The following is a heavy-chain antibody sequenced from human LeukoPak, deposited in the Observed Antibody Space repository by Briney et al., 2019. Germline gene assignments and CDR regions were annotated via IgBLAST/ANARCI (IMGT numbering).Heavy chain of an antibody. D-gene: IGHD3-10*01. Sequence: GGSLRLSCAASGFTFSSYGMHWVRQAPGKGLEWVAVISYDGSNKYCADSVKGRFTISRDNSKNTLYLQMNSLRAEDTAVYYCARPSVGSDYYYGMDVWGQGTTVTVSS. J-gene: IGHJ6*02. CDR2: ISYDGSNK. CDR3: ARPSVGSDYYYGMDV. V-gene: IGHV3-30*03. CDR1: GFTFSSYG.